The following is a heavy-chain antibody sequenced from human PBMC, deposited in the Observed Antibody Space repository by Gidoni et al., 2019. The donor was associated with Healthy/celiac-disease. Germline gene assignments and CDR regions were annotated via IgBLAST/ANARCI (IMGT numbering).Heavy chain of an antibody. D-gene: IGHD6-13*01. J-gene: IGHJ6*02. Sequence: QVQLVESGGGVVQPGRSLRLSCAASGFTFSSYGMHWVRQAPGKGLEWVAVISYDGSNKYYADSVKGRFTISRDNSKNTLYLQMNSLRAEDTAVYYCAKEGPYSSPRSGDFLYGMDVWGQGTTVTVSS. V-gene: IGHV3-30*18. CDR2: ISYDGSNK. CDR1: GFTFSSYG. CDR3: AKEGPYSSPRSGDFLYGMDV.